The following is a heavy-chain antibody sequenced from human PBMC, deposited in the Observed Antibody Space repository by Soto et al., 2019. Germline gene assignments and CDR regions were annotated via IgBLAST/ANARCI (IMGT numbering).Heavy chain of an antibody. CDR2: INLNSGGT. D-gene: IGHD2-2*01. CDR3: ARELGDCSSTSCPFDP. J-gene: IGHJ5*02. CDR1: GYTFTGYY. Sequence: ASVKVSCKASGYTFTGYYMHWVRQAPGQGLEWMGWINLNSGGTNYAQKFQGRVTMTRDTSISTAYMELSRLRSDDTAVYYCARELGDCSSTSCPFDPWGQGTLVTVSS. V-gene: IGHV1-2*02.